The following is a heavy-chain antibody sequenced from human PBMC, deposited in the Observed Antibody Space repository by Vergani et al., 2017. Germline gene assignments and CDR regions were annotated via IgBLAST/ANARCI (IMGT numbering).Heavy chain of an antibody. CDR1: GFTFSSYG. CDR3: ARANAFEI. CDR2: IWYDGSNK. J-gene: IGHJ3*02. V-gene: IGHV3-33*01. Sequence: QVQLVESGGGVVQPGRSLRLSCAASGFTFSSYGMHWVRQAPGKGLEWVAVIWYDGSNKYYAASVKGRFTISRDNSKNTLYLQMNSLIAEDTAVYYCARANAFEIWGQGTMVTVSS.